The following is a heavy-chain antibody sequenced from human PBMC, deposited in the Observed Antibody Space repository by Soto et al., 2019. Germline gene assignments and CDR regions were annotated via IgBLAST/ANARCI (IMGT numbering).Heavy chain of an antibody. CDR2: IYYSGST. J-gene: IGHJ6*02. CDR1: GGSISSYY. Sequence: SETLSLTCTVSGGSISSYYWSWIRQPPGKGLEWIGYIYYSGSTNYNPSLKSRVTMSVDTSKNQFSLKLSSVTAADTAVSYCARGRHNYYYGMDVWGQGTTVTVSS. D-gene: IGHD2-21*01. CDR3: ARGRHNYYYGMDV. V-gene: IGHV4-59*01.